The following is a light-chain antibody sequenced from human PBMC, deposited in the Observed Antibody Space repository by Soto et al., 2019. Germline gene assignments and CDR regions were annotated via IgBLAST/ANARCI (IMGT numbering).Light chain of an antibody. CDR2: DTT. J-gene: IGLJ1*01. CDR3: LLSYNGPSV. V-gene: IGLV7-46*01. CDR1: TGAVPNGHY. Sequence: VVTQEPSLTVSPGRTVTLTCGSSTGAVPNGHYPYWFQQKPGQAPRTLIYDTTNRHSWTPARFSGSLLGGKAALTLSGAQPEDEAEYYCLLSYNGPSVFGTGTNVTVL.